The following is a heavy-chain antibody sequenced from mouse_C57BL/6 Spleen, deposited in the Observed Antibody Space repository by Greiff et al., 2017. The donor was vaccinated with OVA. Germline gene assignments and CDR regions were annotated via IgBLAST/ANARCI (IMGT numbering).Heavy chain of an antibody. CDR1: GYTFTDYE. CDR3: TRPGYGKAFDY. J-gene: IGHJ2*01. V-gene: IGHV1-15*01. Sequence: QVQLKESGAELVRPGASVTLSCKASGYTFTDYEMHWVKQTPVHGLEWIGAIDPETGGTAYNQKFKGKAILTADKSSSTAYMELRSLTSEDSAVYYCTRPGYGKAFDYWGQGTTLTVSS. CDR2: IDPETGGT. D-gene: IGHD2-1*01.